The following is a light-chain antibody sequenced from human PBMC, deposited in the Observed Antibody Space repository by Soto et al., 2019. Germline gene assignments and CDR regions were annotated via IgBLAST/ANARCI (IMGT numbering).Light chain of an antibody. J-gene: IGKJ2*01. CDR2: GAS. CDR3: QQYGSSHT. CDR1: QSVSSSY. Sequence: EIVLTQSPGTLSLSPGERATLSCRASQSVSSSYLAWYQQKPGQAPRILIYGASSRATGIPDRFSGSGSGTDFTLTISRLEPEDFAVYYSQQYGSSHTFGPGTKLEIK. V-gene: IGKV3-20*01.